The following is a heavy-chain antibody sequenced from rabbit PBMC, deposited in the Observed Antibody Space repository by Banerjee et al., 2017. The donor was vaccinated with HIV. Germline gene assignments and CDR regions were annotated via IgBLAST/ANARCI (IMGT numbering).Heavy chain of an antibody. D-gene: IGHD7-1*01. CDR3: ARDGYAGYGYGSYFNL. J-gene: IGHJ4*01. CDR1: GFSFSSSYW. CDR2: IYAGSSGST. V-gene: IGHV1S40*01. Sequence: QSLEESGGDLVKPGASLTLTCTASGFSFSSSYWICWVRQAPGKGLEWIACIYAGSSGSTYYASWAKGRFTISKTSSTTVTLQMTSLTAADTATYFCARDGYAGYGYGSYFNLWGPGTLVTVS.